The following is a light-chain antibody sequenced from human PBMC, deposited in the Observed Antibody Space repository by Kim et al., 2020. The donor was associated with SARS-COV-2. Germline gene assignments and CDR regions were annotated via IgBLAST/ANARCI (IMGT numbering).Light chain of an antibody. CDR3: GTWDTSLIAMV. CDR2: DTN. CDR1: PSKVANNV. Sequence: GQRVSISCTGRPSKVANNVVSWYQQLPGTAPKLLIYDTNKRPSGIPDRFSGSKSGASATLVVTGLQTGDEADYYCGTWDTSLIAMVFGGGTKLTVL. V-gene: IGLV1-51*01. J-gene: IGLJ2*01.